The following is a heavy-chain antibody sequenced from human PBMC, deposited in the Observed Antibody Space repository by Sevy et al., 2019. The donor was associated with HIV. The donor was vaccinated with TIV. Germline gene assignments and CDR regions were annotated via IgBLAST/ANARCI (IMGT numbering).Heavy chain of an antibody. CDR2: ISGSGGST. J-gene: IGHJ4*02. CDR3: AKDYRADGYNLYYFDY. V-gene: IGHV3-23*01. CDR1: GFTFSSYA. Sequence: GGSLRLSCAASGFTFSSYAMSWVRQAPGKGLEWVSAISGSGGSTYYADSVKGRFTISRDNSKNTLYLQMNSLRAEDTAAYYCAKDYRADGYNLYYFDYWGQGTLVTVSS. D-gene: IGHD5-12*01.